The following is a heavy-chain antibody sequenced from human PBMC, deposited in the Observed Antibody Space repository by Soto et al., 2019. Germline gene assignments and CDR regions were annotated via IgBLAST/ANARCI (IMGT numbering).Heavy chain of an antibody. Sequence: EVQLVESGGGLVQPGGSLRLSCAASGFTVSSNYMSWVRQAPGKGLEWVSVIYSGGSTYYADSVKGRFTISRHNSKNTLYLQMNSLRAEDTAVSYCAREVGHGWFDPWGQGTLVPVSS. CDR3: AREVGHGWFDP. CDR1: GFTVSSNY. CDR2: IYSGGST. V-gene: IGHV3-53*04. J-gene: IGHJ5*02.